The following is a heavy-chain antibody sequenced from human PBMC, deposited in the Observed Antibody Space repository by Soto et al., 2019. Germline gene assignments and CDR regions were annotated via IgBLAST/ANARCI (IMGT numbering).Heavy chain of an antibody. CDR1: GFTFSSYA. CDR2: ISGSGGNT. D-gene: IGHD2-15*01. CDR3: AILPVCSGGSCYSSSVYYYYYMDV. Sequence: GGSLRLSCAASGFTFSSYAMSWVRQAPGKGLEWVSAISGSGGNTYYADSVKGRFTISRDNSKNTLYLQMNSLRAEATSVYYCAILPVCSGGSCYSSSVYYYYYMDVWGKGTTVTVSS. J-gene: IGHJ6*03. V-gene: IGHV3-23*01.